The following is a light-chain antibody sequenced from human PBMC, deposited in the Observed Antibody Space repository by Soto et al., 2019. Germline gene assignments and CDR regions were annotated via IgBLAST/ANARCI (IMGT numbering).Light chain of an antibody. CDR2: WAS. Sequence: DIVMTQSPDSLAVSLGERATINCKSTQSVLSSSNNKNYLAWYQQKPGQPPKLLIYWASTRESGVPDRFSGSGSGTDFTITISSLQAEDVAVYYCQQYYDSPFTFGPGTKVDI. CDR1: QSVLSSSNNKNY. V-gene: IGKV4-1*01. CDR3: QQYYDSPFT. J-gene: IGKJ3*01.